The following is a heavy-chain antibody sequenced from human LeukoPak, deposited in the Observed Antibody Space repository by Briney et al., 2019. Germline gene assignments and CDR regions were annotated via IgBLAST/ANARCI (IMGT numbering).Heavy chain of an antibody. D-gene: IGHD1-26*01. CDR3: ARTNTGGSSWYEA. V-gene: IGHV3-48*01. CDR1: GFTFSSYE. Sequence: PGGSLRLSCAASGFTFSSYEMNWVRQAPGKGLEWVSYISSSSSTIYYADSVKGRFTISRNNAKNSLYLQMNSLRAEDTAVYYCARTNTGGSSWYEAWGQGTLVTVSS. J-gene: IGHJ5*02. CDR2: ISSSSSTI.